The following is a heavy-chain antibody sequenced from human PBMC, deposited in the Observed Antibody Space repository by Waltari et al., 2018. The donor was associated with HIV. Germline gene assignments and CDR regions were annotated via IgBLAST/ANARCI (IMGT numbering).Heavy chain of an antibody. CDR3: TTEEHRDAFDF. CDR1: GFTFTNAW. J-gene: IGHJ3*01. D-gene: IGHD2-21*01. Sequence: EVHLVESGGGLVKVGGSLRLSCAASGFTFTNAWMSWVRQAPGKGLEWVGRIKSQTDGGTTDYAAPVEGRFTLSRDDSENTLFLQMNSLITEDTAVYYCTTEEHRDAFDFWGQGTMVTVSS. CDR2: IKSQTDGGTT. V-gene: IGHV3-15*01.